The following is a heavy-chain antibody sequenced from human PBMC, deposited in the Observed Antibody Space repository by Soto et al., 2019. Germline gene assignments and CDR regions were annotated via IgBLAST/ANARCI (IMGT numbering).Heavy chain of an antibody. D-gene: IGHD3-16*01. CDR3: ARLLPRGGGDYYYYGMDV. J-gene: IGHJ6*02. CDR2: IIPILGIA. Sequence: QVQLVQSGAEVKKPGSSVKVSCKASGGTFSSYTISWVRQAPGQGLEWMGRIIPILGIANYAQKFQGRVTITADNATSTAYMGLSSLGSEDTAVYYCARLLPRGGGDYYYYGMDVWGQGTTVTVSS. V-gene: IGHV1-69*02. CDR1: GGTFSSYT.